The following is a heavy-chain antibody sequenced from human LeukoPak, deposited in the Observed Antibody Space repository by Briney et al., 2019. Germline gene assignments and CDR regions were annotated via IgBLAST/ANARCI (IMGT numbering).Heavy chain of an antibody. Sequence: PGRSLRLSCAASGFTFSSYGMHWVCQAPGKGLEWVAFIRYDGSNKYYADSVKGRFTISRDNSKNTLYLQMNSLRAEDTAVYYCAKDRQKYSPGGTWIDYWGQGTLVTVSS. CDR2: IRYDGSNK. V-gene: IGHV3-30*02. J-gene: IGHJ4*02. CDR1: GFTFSSYG. CDR3: AKDRQKYSPGGTWIDY. D-gene: IGHD6-6*01.